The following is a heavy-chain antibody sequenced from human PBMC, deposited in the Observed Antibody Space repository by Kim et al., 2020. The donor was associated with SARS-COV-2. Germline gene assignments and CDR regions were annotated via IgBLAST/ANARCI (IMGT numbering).Heavy chain of an antibody. CDR3: AKDQGWYDVFDY. Sequence: GGSLRLSCAASGFTFSSYGMHWVRQAPGKGLEWVAVISYDGSNKYYADSVKGRFTISRDNSKNTLYLQMNSLRAEDTAVYYCAKDQGWYDVFDYWGQGTLVTVSS. V-gene: IGHV3-30*18. CDR2: ISYDGSNK. D-gene: IGHD6-19*01. CDR1: GFTFSSYG. J-gene: IGHJ4*02.